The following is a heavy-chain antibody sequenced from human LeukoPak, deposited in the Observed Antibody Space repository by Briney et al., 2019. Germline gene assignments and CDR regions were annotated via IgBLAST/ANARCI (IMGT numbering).Heavy chain of an antibody. CDR2: IYSGGST. D-gene: IGHD5-24*01. CDR1: GFTVSSNY. V-gene: IGHV3-53*01. Sequence: GGSLRLSCAASGFTVSSNYMSWVRQAPGKGLEWVSVIYSGGSTYYADSVKGRFTISRDNSKNTLYLQMSSLRAEGTAVYYCARGRRLWVATIRAQSYYFDYWGQGTLVTVSS. J-gene: IGHJ4*02. CDR3: ARGRRLWVATIRAQSYYFDY.